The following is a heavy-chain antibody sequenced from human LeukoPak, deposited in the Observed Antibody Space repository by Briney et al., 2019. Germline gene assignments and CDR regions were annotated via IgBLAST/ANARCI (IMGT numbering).Heavy chain of an antibody. CDR2: IRSKAYGVTA. V-gene: IGHV3-49*04. D-gene: IGHD3-10*01. Sequence: GGSLRLSCSASGFTFGDYAMGWVRQALGKGLEWVGFIRSKAYGVTAEYAASVKGRFTISRDDSKSIASLQMNSLKTEDTAVYYCTRDIIIMRGFDHWGQGTLVTVSS. CDR1: GFTFGDYA. J-gene: IGHJ4*02. CDR3: TRDIIIMRGFDH.